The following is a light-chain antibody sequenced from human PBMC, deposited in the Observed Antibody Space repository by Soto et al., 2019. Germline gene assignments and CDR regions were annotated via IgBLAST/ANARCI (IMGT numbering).Light chain of an antibody. V-gene: IGKV3-20*01. CDR1: HSVSSRS. Sequence: EIVLTQSPGTLSLSPGELATLSCRASHSVSSRSLAWYQQKPGQDTRILIFGASRRATGTPDRFSGTGSGTDFTLSIIRLEPEDFAVYYRQQYGRSPPVTFGPRPKGDS. CDR2: GAS. CDR3: QQYGRSPPVT. J-gene: IGKJ3*01.